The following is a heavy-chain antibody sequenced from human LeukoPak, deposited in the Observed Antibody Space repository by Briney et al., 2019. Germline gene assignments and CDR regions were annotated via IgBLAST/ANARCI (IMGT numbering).Heavy chain of an antibody. D-gene: IGHD3-3*01. Sequence: KASETLSLTCTVSGGSISSYYWSWIRQPAGKGLEWIGRIYTSGSTNYNPSLKSRVTMSVDTSKNQFSLKLSSVTAADTAVYYCARAPPSYDFWSGYYFDYWGQGTLVTVSS. V-gene: IGHV4-4*07. CDR1: GGSISSYY. CDR3: ARAPPSYDFWSGYYFDY. CDR2: IYTSGST. J-gene: IGHJ4*02.